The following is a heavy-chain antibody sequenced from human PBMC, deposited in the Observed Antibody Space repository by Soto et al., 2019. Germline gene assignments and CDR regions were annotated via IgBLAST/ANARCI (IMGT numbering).Heavy chain of an antibody. V-gene: IGHV3-23*01. CDR1: GFTFSSYA. J-gene: IGHJ4*02. Sequence: GGSLRLSCAASGFTFSSYAMSWVRQAPGKGLEWVSAISGSGGSTYYADSVKGRFTISRDNAKNSLYLQMNSLRVEDTAVYYCARKFAGNYDRSGFRPYYFDYWSQGTLVTVSS. CDR2: ISGSGGST. D-gene: IGHD3-22*01. CDR3: ARKFAGNYDRSGFRPYYFDY.